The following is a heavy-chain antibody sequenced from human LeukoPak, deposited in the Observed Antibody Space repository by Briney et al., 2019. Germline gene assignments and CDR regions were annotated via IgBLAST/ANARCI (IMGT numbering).Heavy chain of an antibody. CDR2: IYYSGST. V-gene: IGHV4-59*12. D-gene: IGHD3-3*01. CDR3: ASPPRAPITIFGAFDI. CDR1: GGSISSYY. J-gene: IGHJ3*02. Sequence: SETLSLTCTVSGGSISSYYWSWIRQPPGKGLEWIGYIYYSGSTNYNPSLKSRVIISVDTSKNQFSLKLSSVTAADTAVYYCASPPRAPITIFGAFDIWGQGTMVTVSS.